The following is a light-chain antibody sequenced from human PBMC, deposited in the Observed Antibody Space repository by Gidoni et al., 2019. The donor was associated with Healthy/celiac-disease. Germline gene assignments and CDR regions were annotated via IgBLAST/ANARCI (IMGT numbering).Light chain of an antibody. V-gene: IGKV3-15*01. CDR1: QSVSSY. CDR3: QQHNNWPRT. J-gene: IGKJ1*01. CDR2: GAS. Sequence: PATLSVSPGERATLSCRASQSVSSYLAWYQQKPGQAPRLLIYGASTRATGIPARFSGSGSGTEFTLTISSLQSEDFAVYYCQQHNNWPRTFXQXTKVEIK.